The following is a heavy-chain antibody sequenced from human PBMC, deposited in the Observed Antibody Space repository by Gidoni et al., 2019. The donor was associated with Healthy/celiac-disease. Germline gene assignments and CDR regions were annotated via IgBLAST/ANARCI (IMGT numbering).Heavy chain of an antibody. V-gene: IGHV3-9*01. CDR1: GFTFDVYA. CDR3: AKGYSSGHYYYYGMDV. J-gene: IGHJ6*02. Sequence: EVQLLESGGGLVQPGRSLRLSCAASGFTFDVYAMHWVRQAPGKGLEWVSGINWNSGSIDYAGSVKGRFTISRDNAKNSLYLQMNSLRAEDTALYYCAKGYSSGHYYYYGMDVWGQGTTVTVSS. CDR2: INWNSGSI. D-gene: IGHD6-19*01.